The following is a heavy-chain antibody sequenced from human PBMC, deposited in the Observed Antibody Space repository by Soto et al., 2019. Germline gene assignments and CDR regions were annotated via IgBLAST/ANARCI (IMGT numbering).Heavy chain of an antibody. CDR2: MNPNSGNT. D-gene: IGHD3-10*01. J-gene: IGHJ6*03. CDR3: ARGRGASDYGDNYYYYYMDV. Sequence: QVQLVQSGAEVKKPGASVKVSCKASGYTFTSYDINWVRQATGQGLEWMGWMNPNSGNTGYAQKFQGRVTMTRNTAISTAYMELSSRRSEDTAVYYCARGRGASDYGDNYYYYYMDVWGKGTTVTVSS. V-gene: IGHV1-8*01. CDR1: GYTFTSYD.